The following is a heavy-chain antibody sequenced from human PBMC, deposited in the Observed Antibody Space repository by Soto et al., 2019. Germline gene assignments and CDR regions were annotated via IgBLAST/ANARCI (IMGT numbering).Heavy chain of an antibody. J-gene: IGHJ6*02. D-gene: IGHD2-15*01. V-gene: IGHV1-2*04. CDR2: INPNSGGT. Sequence: ASVKVSCKASGYTFTGYYMHWVRQAPGQGLEWMGWINPNSGGTNYARKFQGWVTMTRDTSISTAYMELSRLRSDDTAVYYCARCTVNCSGGSCYLVPDYGMDVWGQGTTVTVSS. CDR3: ARCTVNCSGGSCYLVPDYGMDV. CDR1: GYTFTGYY.